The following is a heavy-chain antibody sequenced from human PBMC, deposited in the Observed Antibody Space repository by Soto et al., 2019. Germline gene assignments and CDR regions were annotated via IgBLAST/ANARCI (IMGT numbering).Heavy chain of an antibody. CDR2: IKQDGSEK. CDR3: ARDPSIVATTGTYLYYYGMDV. J-gene: IGHJ6*02. D-gene: IGHD5-12*01. V-gene: IGHV3-7*04. Sequence: GSLRLSCAASGFTFSSYWMSWVRQAPGKGLEWVANIKQDGSEKYYVDSVKGRFTISRDNAKNSLYLQMNSLRAEDTAVYYCARDPSIVATTGTYLYYYGMDVWGQGT. CDR1: GFTFSSYW.